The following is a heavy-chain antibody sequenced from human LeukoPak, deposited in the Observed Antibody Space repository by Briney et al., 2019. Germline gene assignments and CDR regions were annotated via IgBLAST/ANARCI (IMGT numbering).Heavy chain of an antibody. V-gene: IGHV4-61*01. CDR1: GGSVSGGSYY. J-gene: IGHJ4*02. D-gene: IGHD1-26*01. CDR2: IYYSGST. CDR3: AREWERLIDY. Sequence: SETLSLTCTVSGGSVSGGSYYWSWIRQPPGKGLEWIGYIYYSGSTNYNPSLKSRVTISVALKLSSVTAADTAVYYCAREWERLIDYWGQGTLVTVSS.